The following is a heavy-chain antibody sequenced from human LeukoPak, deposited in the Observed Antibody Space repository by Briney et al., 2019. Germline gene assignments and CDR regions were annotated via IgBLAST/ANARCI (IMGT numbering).Heavy chain of an antibody. Sequence: GGSLRLSCAASGFTFSSYGMHWVRQAPGKGLEWVAFIRYDGSNKYYADSVKGRFTISRDNSKNTLYLQMNSLRAEDTAVYYCAKNSGAFYKVSWFDPWGQGTLVTVSS. CDR3: AKNSGAFYKVSWFDP. CDR1: GFTFSSYG. CDR2: IRYDGSNK. D-gene: IGHD6-25*01. J-gene: IGHJ5*02. V-gene: IGHV3-30*02.